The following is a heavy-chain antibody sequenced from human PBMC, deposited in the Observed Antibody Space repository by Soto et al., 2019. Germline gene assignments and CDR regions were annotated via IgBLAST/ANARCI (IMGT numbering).Heavy chain of an antibody. CDR3: ARGGTGTTFLYRHYYYMDV. CDR1: GGSISSSSYY. D-gene: IGHD1-7*01. J-gene: IGHJ6*03. CDR2: IYYSGST. V-gene: IGHV4-39*01. Sequence: PSETLSLTCTVSGGSISSSSYYWGWIRQPPGKGLEWIGSIYYSGSTYYNPSLKSRVTISVDTSKNQFSLKLSSVTAADTAVYYCARGGTGTTFLYRHYYYMDVWGKGTTVTVSS.